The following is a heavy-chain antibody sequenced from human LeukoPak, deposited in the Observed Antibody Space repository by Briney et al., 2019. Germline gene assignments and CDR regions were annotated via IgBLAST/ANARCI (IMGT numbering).Heavy chain of an antibody. J-gene: IGHJ4*02. CDR1: GFTFSSYW. D-gene: IGHD6-13*01. CDR3: ARDPPPQGQLVQKKDPK. V-gene: IGHV3-7*01. CDR2: INQDGSEE. Sequence: GGSLRLSCAASGFTFSSYWMSWVRQAPGKGLEWVANINQDGSEEDYVDSVKGRFTISRDNSKNTLYLQMNSLRAEDTAVYYCARDPPPQGQLVQKKDPKWGQGTLVTVSS.